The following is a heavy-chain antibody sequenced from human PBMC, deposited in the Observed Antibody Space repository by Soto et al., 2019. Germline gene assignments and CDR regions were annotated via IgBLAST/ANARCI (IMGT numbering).Heavy chain of an antibody. CDR1: NDSISSSDYY. D-gene: IGHD2-21*02. CDR2: FYFIRGT. Sequence: PSETLSLTCTVSNDSISSSDYYWGWIRQPPGKGLEWIGNFYFIRGTSYNPSLKSRLTISADTSKNQFSLTLTSVTAADTAVYYCARLPVVTKTFDYWGPGTLVTVSS. V-gene: IGHV4-39*01. CDR3: ARLPVVTKTFDY. J-gene: IGHJ4*02.